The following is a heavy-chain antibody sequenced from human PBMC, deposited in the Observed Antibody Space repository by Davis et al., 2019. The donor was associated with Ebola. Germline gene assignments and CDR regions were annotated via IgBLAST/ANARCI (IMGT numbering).Heavy chain of an antibody. CDR2: IYYSGST. CDR1: GGSISSYY. V-gene: IGHV4-59*08. J-gene: IGHJ4*02. Sequence: MPSETLSLTCTVSGGSISSYYWNWIRQSPGKGLEWIGYIYYSGSTNYNPSLKSRVTISVDTSKNQLSLKLSSVTAADTAVYYCARRSYSSSWRGYFDYWGQGALVTVSS. CDR3: ARRSYSSSWRGYFDY. D-gene: IGHD6-13*01.